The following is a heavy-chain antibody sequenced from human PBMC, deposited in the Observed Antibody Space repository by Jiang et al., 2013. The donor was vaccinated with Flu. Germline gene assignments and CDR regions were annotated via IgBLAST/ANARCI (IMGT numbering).Heavy chain of an antibody. CDR1: GGSINSSYYY. V-gene: IGHV4-39*05. Sequence: PGLVKPSETPSLTCTVSGGSINSSYYYWGWIRQPPGKGLEWIGSIYYVGNTYYNPSLKSRVTISVDTSQNQFSLKLSSVTAADTAVYYCLAVGYSSGWYESYTHDYWGQGTLVTVSS. CDR2: IYYVGNT. D-gene: IGHD6-19*01. CDR3: LAVGYSSGWYESYTHDY. J-gene: IGHJ4*02.